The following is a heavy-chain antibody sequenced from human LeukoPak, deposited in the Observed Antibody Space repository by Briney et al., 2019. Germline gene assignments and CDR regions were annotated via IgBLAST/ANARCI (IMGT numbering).Heavy chain of an antibody. CDR1: GFTLSPYW. CDR3: ARARCSRTSCNTESDY. V-gene: IGHV3-74*01. J-gene: IGHJ4*02. D-gene: IGHD2-2*01. CDR2: INSDGSST. Sequence: GGSLRLSCSASGFTLSPYWMHWVRQSPGKGLVWVSRINSDGSSTTYADSVKGRFTISRDNTKSTLYLQMNILRAEDTAVYYCARARCSRTSCNTESDYWGQGTLVTVSS.